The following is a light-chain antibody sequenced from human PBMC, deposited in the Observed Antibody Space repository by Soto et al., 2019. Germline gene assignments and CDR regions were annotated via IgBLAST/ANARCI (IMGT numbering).Light chain of an antibody. J-gene: IGLJ1*01. CDR3: QSYDSSLSGYV. Sequence: QSVLTQPPSVSEAPGQRVTISCTGSSSNIGAGYEAHWYQQVPGTAPKLLIYENNNRPSGVPDRFSGSKSDTSASLAITGHQAEDEAEYYCQSYDSSLSGYVFGTGTKLTVL. CDR1: SSNIGAGYE. V-gene: IGLV1-40*01. CDR2: ENN.